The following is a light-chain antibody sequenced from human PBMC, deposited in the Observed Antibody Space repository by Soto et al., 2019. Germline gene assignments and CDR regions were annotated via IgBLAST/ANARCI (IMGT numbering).Light chain of an antibody. V-gene: IGKV1-5*03. CDR3: QQYNSYPWT. J-gene: IGKJ1*01. CDR2: KAS. CDR1: QSISSW. Sequence: DIPMTQSPSTLSASVGDRVTITCRASQSISSWLAWYQQKPGKAPKLLIYKASNLESGVPSRFSGSGSGTECTLTISSLQPDDFAAYYSQQYNSYPWTFGQGTKVEIK.